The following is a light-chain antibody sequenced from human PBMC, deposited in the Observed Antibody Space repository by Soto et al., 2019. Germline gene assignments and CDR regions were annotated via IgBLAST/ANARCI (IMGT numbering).Light chain of an antibody. CDR1: QSVRSN. V-gene: IGKV3-15*01. J-gene: IGKJ1*01. CDR2: GAS. Sequence: EIVMTQSPVTLSVSPGERATLSCRASQSVRSNLAWYQQKPGQAPRLLIYGASTRATGVPARFGGSGSGAGFALTISSLQSEDFAVYYCQLYNSWPPWTFGQGKKVEIK. CDR3: QLYNSWPPWT.